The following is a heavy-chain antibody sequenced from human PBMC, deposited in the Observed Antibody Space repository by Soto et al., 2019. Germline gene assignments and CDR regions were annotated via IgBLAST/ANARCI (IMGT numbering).Heavy chain of an antibody. J-gene: IGHJ5*02. Sequence: ASVKVSCKASGYTLTGYYIHWMRQAPGQGLEWLGWINPNSGGTNYAQKLQGRVTMTTDTSTSTAYMELRSLRSDDTAVYYCARDPAYYYDSSGSWWFDPWGQGTLVTVSS. V-gene: IGHV1-2*02. D-gene: IGHD3-22*01. CDR1: GYTLTGYY. CDR3: ARDPAYYYDSSGSWWFDP. CDR2: INPNSGGT.